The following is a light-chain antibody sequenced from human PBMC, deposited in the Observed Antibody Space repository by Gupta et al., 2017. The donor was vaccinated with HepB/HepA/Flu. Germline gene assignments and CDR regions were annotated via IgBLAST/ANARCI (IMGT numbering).Light chain of an antibody. CDR2: AAS. CDR1: QGISSY. J-gene: IGKJ4*01. Sequence: AIRMTQSPSSFSASTGDRVTITCRASQGISSYLAWYQEKPGKAPKLLIYAASTVQSGVPSRFSGSGSGTDFTLTISCRQSEDFATYYCQHEDSSPHTFGRGTKVDIK. CDR3: QHEDSSPHT. V-gene: IGKV1-8*01.